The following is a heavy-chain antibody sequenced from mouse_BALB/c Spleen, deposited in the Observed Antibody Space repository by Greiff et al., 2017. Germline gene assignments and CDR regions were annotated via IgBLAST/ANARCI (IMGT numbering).Heavy chain of an antibody. CDR1: GYSITSGYY. V-gene: IGHV3-6*02. CDR2: ISYDGSN. D-gene: IGHD2-4*01. J-gene: IGHJ1*01. Sequence: VQLQQSGPGLVKPSQSLSLTCSVTGYSITSGYYWNWIRQFPGNKLEWMGYISYDGSNNYNPSLKNRISITRDTSKNQFFLKLNSVTTEDTATYYCARDDDYGRYFDVWGAGTTVTGSS. CDR3: ARDDDYGRYFDV.